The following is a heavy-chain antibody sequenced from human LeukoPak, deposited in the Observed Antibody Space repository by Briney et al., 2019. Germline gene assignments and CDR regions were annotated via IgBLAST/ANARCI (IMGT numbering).Heavy chain of an antibody. J-gene: IGHJ4*02. D-gene: IGHD3-10*01. Sequence: GGSLRLSCAASGFTFSSYAMSWVRQAPGKGLEWVSAISGSGGSTYYADSVKGRFTISRDNAKNSLYLQMNSLRAEDTALYYCAKDRPPYYGSGSRGGFDYWGQGTLVTVSS. V-gene: IGHV3-23*01. CDR2: ISGSGGST. CDR3: AKDRPPYYGSGSRGGFDY. CDR1: GFTFSSYA.